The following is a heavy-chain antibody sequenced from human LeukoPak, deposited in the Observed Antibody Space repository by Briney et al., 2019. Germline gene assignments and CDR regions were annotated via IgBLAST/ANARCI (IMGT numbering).Heavy chain of an antibody. Sequence: SDTLSLTCAVSGYSISSSNWWGWIRQPPGKGLEWIGYIYYSGSTYYNPSLKSRVTISVDTSKNQFSLKLSSVTAADTAVYYCARVIVRGYYFDYWGQGTLVTVSS. CDR1: GYSISSSNW. CDR2: IYYSGST. V-gene: IGHV4-28*03. D-gene: IGHD6-6*01. CDR3: ARVIVRGYYFDY. J-gene: IGHJ4*02.